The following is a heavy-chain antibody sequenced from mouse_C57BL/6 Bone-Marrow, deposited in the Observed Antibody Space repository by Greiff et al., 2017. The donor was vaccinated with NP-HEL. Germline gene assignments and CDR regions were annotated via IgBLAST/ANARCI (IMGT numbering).Heavy chain of an antibody. Sequence: VQLKESGPVLVKPGASVKMSCKASGYTFTDYYMNWVKQSHGKSLEWIGVINPYNGGTSYNQKFKGQATLTVDKSSSTAYMELNSLTSEDSAVYYCARERNYDDAMDYWGQGTSVTVSS. V-gene: IGHV1-19*01. CDR2: INPYNGGT. J-gene: IGHJ4*01. CDR3: ARERNYDDAMDY. CDR1: GYTFTDYY. D-gene: IGHD2-4*01.